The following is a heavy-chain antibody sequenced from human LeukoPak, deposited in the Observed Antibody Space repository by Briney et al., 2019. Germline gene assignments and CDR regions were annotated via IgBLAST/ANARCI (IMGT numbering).Heavy chain of an antibody. CDR3: ARGEYYFDY. CDR2: IYYSGST. Sequence: GLEWIGYIYYSGSTNYNPSLKSRVTISVDTSKNQFSLKLSSVTAADTAVYYCARGEYYFDYWGQGTLVTVSS. V-gene: IGHV4-59*01. J-gene: IGHJ4*02.